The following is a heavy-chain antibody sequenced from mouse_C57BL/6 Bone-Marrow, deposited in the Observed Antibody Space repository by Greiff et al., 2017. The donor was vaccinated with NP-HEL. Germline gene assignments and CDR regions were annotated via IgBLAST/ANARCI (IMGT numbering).Heavy chain of an antibody. D-gene: IGHD1-1*01. CDR1: GYTFTSYW. CDR2: IDPSDSET. Sequence: VQLQQPGAELVRPGSSVKLSCKASGYTFTSYWMHWVKQRPIQGLEWIGNIDPSDSETHYNQKFKDKATLTVDKSSSTAYMQLSSLTSEDSAVYYCARQPFLLPPWYFDVWGTGTTVTVSS. V-gene: IGHV1-52*01. J-gene: IGHJ1*03. CDR3: ARQPFLLPPWYFDV.